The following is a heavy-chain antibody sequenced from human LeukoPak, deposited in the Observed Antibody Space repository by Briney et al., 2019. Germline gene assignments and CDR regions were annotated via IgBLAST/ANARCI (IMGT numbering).Heavy chain of an antibody. J-gene: IGHJ3*02. V-gene: IGHV3-13*01. D-gene: IGHD6-13*01. CDR2: IGTAGDT. CDR1: GFTFSSYD. CDR3: ARVQDAAAGTGAFDI. Sequence: TGGSLRLSCAASGFTFSSYDMHWVRQATGKGLEWVSAIGTAGDTYYPGSVKGRFTISRENAKNSLYLQMNSLRAGDTAAYYCARVQDAAAGTGAFDIWGQGTMVTVSS.